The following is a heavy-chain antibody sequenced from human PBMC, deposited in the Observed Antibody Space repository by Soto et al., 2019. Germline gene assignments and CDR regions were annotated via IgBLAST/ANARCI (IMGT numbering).Heavy chain of an antibody. V-gene: IGHV3-23*01. CDR3: AKDRTFGPPLVRFDS. CDR1: GFTFSVYA. D-gene: IGHD6-6*01. Sequence: GGSLRLSCAASGFTFSVYAMTWVRQAPGKGLEWVSAISGNGGSTYYADSVKGRFTISRDNSKSTLHLQMNSLRVEDTAVYYCAKDRTFGPPLVRFDSWGQGTLVTVSS. J-gene: IGHJ4*02. CDR2: ISGNGGST.